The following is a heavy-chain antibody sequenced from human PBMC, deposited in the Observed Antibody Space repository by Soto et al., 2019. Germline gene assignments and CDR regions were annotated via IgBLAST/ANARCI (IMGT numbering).Heavy chain of an antibody. Sequence: SETLSLTCSVSGGSISGSPYHWGLIRQPPGKGLEWIGSIDDSGKVYYNPSLTGRATLFVDTSRNRFSLNLDSVTAADTAVYYCAIPPPIEVAGPDYWGQGTLVTVSS. J-gene: IGHJ4*02. V-gene: IGHV4-39*02. CDR1: GGSISGSPYH. D-gene: IGHD6-19*01. CDR2: IDDSGKV. CDR3: AIPPPIEVAGPDY.